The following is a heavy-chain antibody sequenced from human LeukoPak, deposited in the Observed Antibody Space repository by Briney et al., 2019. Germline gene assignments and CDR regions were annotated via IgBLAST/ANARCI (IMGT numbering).Heavy chain of an antibody. CDR3: ARQYGSGSYLEPCPFDP. J-gene: IGHJ5*02. Sequence: GESLKISCKGSGYSFTSYWIGWVRQMPGKGLEWMGIIYPGDSDTRYSPSFQGQVTISADKSISTAYLQWSSLKASDTAMYYCARQYGSGSYLEPCPFDPWGQGTLVTVSS. V-gene: IGHV5-51*01. CDR2: IYPGDSDT. D-gene: IGHD3-10*01. CDR1: GYSFTSYW.